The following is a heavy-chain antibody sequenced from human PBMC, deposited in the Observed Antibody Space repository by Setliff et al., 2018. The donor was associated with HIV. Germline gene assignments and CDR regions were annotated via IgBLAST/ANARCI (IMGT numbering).Heavy chain of an antibody. CDR2: IYYTGST. Sequence: TLSLTCSVSGGPMRSSSYYWGWIRQPPGKGLEWIGSIYYTGSTYSNPSLKSRLTISEDASKSQFSLTLRSVTAADTAVYYCARRLAIGHWYFDIWGRGTLVTVS. CDR1: GGPMRSSSYY. V-gene: IGHV4-39*01. CDR3: ARRLAIGHWYFDI. J-gene: IGHJ2*01.